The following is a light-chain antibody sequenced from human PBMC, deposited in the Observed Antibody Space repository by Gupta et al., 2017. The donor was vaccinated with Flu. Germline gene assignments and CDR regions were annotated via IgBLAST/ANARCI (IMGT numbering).Light chain of an antibody. J-gene: IGLJ1*01. CDR2: EVS. Sequence: QSALTQPASVSGSPGQSITISCTGTSSDVGFYNSVSWYQQHPGKAPKLMIYEVSNRPSGVSNRFSGSKSGNTASLTISGLQTEDEADYYCSSDSSNSILYVFGTGTKVTVL. CDR1: SSDVGFYNS. V-gene: IGLV2-14*01. CDR3: SSDSSNSILYV.